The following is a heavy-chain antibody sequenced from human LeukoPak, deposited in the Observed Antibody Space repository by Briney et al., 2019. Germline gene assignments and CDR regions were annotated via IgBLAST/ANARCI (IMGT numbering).Heavy chain of an antibody. CDR1: GFTFTSYA. D-gene: IGHD4-17*01. J-gene: IGHJ6*03. Sequence: GGSLRLSCVASGFTFTSYAMSWVRQAPGKGLEWVSGISGSGGNTYYADSVKGRFTISRDNSKNTLYLQMNSLRVEDTAVYYCAKKDGDYRVGYYYTDVWGKGTTVTVSS. V-gene: IGHV3-23*01. CDR3: AKKDGDYRVGYYYTDV. CDR2: ISGSGGNT.